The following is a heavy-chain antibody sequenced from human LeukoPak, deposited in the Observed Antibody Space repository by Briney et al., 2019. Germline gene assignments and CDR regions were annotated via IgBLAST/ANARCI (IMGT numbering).Heavy chain of an antibody. D-gene: IGHD6-13*01. J-gene: IGHJ4*02. CDR1: GGSFSGYY. V-gene: IGHV4-34*01. CDR3: ARGGWESSSSWYHY. Sequence: PSETLSLTCAVYGGSFSGYYWSWIRQPPGKGLEWIREINHSGSTNYNPSLKRRVTISVDTSKNQFSLKLSSVTAADTAVYYCARGGWESSSSWYHYWGQGTLVTVSS. CDR2: INHSGST.